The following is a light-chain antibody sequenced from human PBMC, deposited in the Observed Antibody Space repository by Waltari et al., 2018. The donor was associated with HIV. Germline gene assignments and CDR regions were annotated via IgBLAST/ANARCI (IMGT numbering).Light chain of an antibody. CDR3: GAWDDSLNGSV. CDR2: SNV. CDR1: SSNIGTNS. J-gene: IGLJ1*01. V-gene: IGLV1-44*01. Sequence: QSVLTQPPSASGTPGQSVTVSCSGSSSNIGTNSVNWYQPFQGMTPKLLIYSNVKPPSGVPDRCAASKSGTSASLAISGLQSEYEADYYCGAWDDSLNGSVFGTGTKVTVL.